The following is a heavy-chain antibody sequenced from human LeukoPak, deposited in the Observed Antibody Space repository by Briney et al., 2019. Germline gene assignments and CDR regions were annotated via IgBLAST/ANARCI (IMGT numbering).Heavy chain of an antibody. V-gene: IGHV4-61*08. CDR2: IYYSGST. CDR3: ARYSGYPIDAFDI. Sequence: SQTLSLTCTVSGGSISSGGYYWSWIRQPPGKGLEWIGYIYYSGSTNYNPSLKSRVTISVDTSKNQFSLKLSSVTAADTAVYYCARYSGYPIDAFDIWGQGTMVTVSS. J-gene: IGHJ3*02. D-gene: IGHD5-12*01. CDR1: GGSISSGGYY.